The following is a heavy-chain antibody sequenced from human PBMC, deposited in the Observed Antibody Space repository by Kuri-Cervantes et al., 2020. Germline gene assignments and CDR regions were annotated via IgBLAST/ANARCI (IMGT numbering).Heavy chain of an antibody. CDR2: INSDGSST. Sequence: GGSLRLSCAASGFTFSSYWMHWVRQAPGKGLVWVSRINSDGSSTSYADSVKGRFTISRDNAKNTLYLQMNSLRAEDTAVYCCARAGVATIKPGGYYYYYMDVWGKGTTVTVSS. CDR3: ARAGVATIKPGGYYYYYMDV. CDR1: GFTFSSYW. V-gene: IGHV3-74*01. D-gene: IGHD5-12*01. J-gene: IGHJ6*03.